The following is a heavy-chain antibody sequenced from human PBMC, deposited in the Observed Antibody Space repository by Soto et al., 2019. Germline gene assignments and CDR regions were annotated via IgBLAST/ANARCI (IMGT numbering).Heavy chain of an antibody. Sequence: GASVKVSCKASGYTFTSYAMHWVRQAPGQRLEWMGWINAGNGNTKYSQKFQGRVTITRDTSESTAYMKLSSLRSEDTAVYYCARCGWWYRYYYYGMDVWGQGTTVTVSS. CDR3: ARCGWWYRYYYYGMDV. CDR1: GYTFTSYA. V-gene: IGHV1-3*01. D-gene: IGHD2-15*01. CDR2: INAGNGNT. J-gene: IGHJ6*02.